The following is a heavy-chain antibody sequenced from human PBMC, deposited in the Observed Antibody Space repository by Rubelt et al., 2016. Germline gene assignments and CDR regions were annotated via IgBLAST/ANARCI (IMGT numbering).Heavy chain of an antibody. D-gene: IGHD1-26*01. J-gene: IGHJ5*02. V-gene: IGHV4-39*07. CDR3: ARVVGATTGGDNWFDP. CDR2: IYYSGST. Sequence: WIGSIYYSGSTYYNPSLKSRVTISVDTSKNQFSLKLSSVTAADTAVYYCARVVGATTGGDNWFDPWGQGTLVTVSS.